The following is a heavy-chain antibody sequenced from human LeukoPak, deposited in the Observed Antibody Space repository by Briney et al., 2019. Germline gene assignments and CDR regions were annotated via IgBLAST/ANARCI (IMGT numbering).Heavy chain of an antibody. D-gene: IGHD1-26*01. CDR3: AKALGSHGLRDAFDI. Sequence: TGGSLRLSCAASGFTFSNYAMRWVRQAPAKGLEWVSTIGSGGDGISYADSVKGRFTISRDASKNTVDLQMNSQRVEDTAVYYCAKALGSHGLRDAFDIWGQGTMVTVSS. CDR1: GFTFSNYA. J-gene: IGHJ3*02. CDR2: IGSGGDGI. V-gene: IGHV3-23*01.